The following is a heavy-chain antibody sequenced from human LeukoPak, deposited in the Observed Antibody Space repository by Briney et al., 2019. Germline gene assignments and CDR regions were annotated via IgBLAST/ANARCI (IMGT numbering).Heavy chain of an antibody. CDR3: AREYGYSNYYFDY. CDR2: IIPIFGTA. CDR1: GGTFSSYA. D-gene: IGHD4-11*01. Sequence: ASVTVSCTASGGTFSSYAISWVRQAPGQGLEWMGGIIPIFGTANYAQKFQGRVTITADESTSTAYMELSSLRSEDTAVYYCAREYGYSNYYFDYWGQGTLVTVSS. V-gene: IGHV1-69*13. J-gene: IGHJ4*02.